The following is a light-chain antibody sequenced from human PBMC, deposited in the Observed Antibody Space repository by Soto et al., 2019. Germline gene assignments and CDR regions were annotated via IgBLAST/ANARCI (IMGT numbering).Light chain of an antibody. CDR1: QSISSW. Sequence: IQMTQSPSTLSASVGGRVTITCRASQSISSWLAWYQQKPGKAPKLLIYDASSLESGVPSRFSGSGSGTEFTLTISSLQPDDFATYHCQQYNSYSWTFGQGTKVDIK. CDR2: DAS. V-gene: IGKV1-5*01. J-gene: IGKJ1*01. CDR3: QQYNSYSWT.